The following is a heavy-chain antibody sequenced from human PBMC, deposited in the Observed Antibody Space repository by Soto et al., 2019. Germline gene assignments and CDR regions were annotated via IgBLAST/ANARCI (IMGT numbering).Heavy chain of an antibody. CDR1: ADASTISNSY. D-gene: IGHD1-1*01. V-gene: IGHV4-39*01. J-gene: IGHJ4*02. Sequence: SETLSLTCTVSADASTISNSYWGWLRQPPGKGLQWIGSSSYNGGTFYNPSLKGRVAISVDTSKKQSSLQVTSVTAADTAVYYCARHRIEVVWRGFDFWGQGSPVTVSS. CDR3: ARHRIEVVWRGFDF. CDR2: SSYNGGT.